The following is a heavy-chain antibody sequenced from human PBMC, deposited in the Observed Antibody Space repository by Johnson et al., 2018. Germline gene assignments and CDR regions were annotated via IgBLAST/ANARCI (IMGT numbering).Heavy chain of an antibody. J-gene: IGHJ3*02. Sequence: QVQLVQSGAEVKKXGASXKVXCKASGYTFTSYYMHWVRQAPGQGLEWMGIINPSGGSTSYAQKFQGRVTMTRETSTSTVDMELSSLRSEDTAVYYCAGGGHSSGYYSDAFDIWGQGTMVTVSS. CDR1: GYTFTSYY. CDR2: INPSGGST. D-gene: IGHD3-22*01. CDR3: AGGGHSSGYYSDAFDI. V-gene: IGHV1-46*01.